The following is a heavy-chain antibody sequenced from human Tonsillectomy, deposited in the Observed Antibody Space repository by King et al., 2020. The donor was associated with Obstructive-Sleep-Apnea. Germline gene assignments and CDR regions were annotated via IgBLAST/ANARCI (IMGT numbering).Heavy chain of an antibody. CDR3: ASDRWFSGSSWFDP. D-gene: IGHD6-25*01. V-gene: IGHV4-59*01. Sequence: VQLQESGPGLVKPSETLSLTCTVSGGSIISYYWSWIRQPPGKGLEGIGYIFWSGRTNFNPSLKSRVTMSVATSQNQVSLKLSSVTAADTAVYYCASDRWFSGSSWFDPWGQGTLVSVSS. CDR1: GGSIISYY. J-gene: IGHJ5*02. CDR2: IFWSGRT.